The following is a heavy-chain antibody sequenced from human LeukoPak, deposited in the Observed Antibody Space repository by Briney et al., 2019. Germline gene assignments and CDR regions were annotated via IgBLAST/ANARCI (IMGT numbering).Heavy chain of an antibody. D-gene: IGHD6-25*01. CDR3: ARSLTAAAGDY. CDR1: GYRFTSYW. J-gene: IGHJ4*01. CDR2: IYPADSDI. Sequence: LGESLKISCKGSGYRFTSYWIGWVRQIPGKGLEWMAIIYPADSDIRYSPSFQGQVTISADKSISTAYLQWSSLKASDTAMHYCARSLTAAAGDYWGYGTLVTVSS. V-gene: IGHV5-51*01.